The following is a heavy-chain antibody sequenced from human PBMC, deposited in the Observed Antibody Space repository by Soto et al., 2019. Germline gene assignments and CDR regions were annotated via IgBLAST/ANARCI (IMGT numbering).Heavy chain of an antibody. CDR1: GFTFGDYA. D-gene: IGHD3-3*01. V-gene: IGHV3-49*04. CDR2: IRSKAYGGTT. CDR3: TRDVKYYDFWSGPYGMDV. Sequence: SLRLSCTASGFTFGDYAMSWVRQAPGKGLEWVGFIRSKAYGGTTEYAAPVKGRFTISRDDSKSIAYLQMNSLKTEDTAVYYCTRDVKYYDFWSGPYGMDVWGQGTTVTVSS. J-gene: IGHJ6*02.